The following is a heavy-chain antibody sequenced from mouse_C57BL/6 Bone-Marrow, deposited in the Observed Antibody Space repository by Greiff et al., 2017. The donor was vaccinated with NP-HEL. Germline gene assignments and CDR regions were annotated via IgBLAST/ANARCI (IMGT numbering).Heavy chain of an antibody. CDR1: GFSFNTYA. J-gene: IGHJ2*01. CDR2: IRSKSNNYAT. CDR3: VRGGLLWNY. D-gene: IGHD2-1*01. Sequence: EVQVVESGGGLVQPKGSLKLSCAASGFSFNTYAMNWVRQAPGKGLEWVARIRSKSNNYATYYADSVKDRFTISRDDSESMLYLQMNNLKTEDTAMYYCVRGGLLWNYWGQGTTLTVSS. V-gene: IGHV10-1*01.